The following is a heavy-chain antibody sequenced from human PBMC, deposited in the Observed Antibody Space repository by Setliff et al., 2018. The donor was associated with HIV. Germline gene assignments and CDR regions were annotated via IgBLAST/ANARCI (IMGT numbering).Heavy chain of an antibody. CDR1: GFTFSNYR. D-gene: IGHD3-10*01. Sequence: LRLSCAASGFTFSNYRMHWVRQAPGKGLEWVSYISSTGNTIKYAASVRGRFTISRDNTRKSVYLEMNGLRAEDTAVYYCTTGEILPHFPYWGQGTLVTVSS. V-gene: IGHV3-11*01. J-gene: IGHJ4*02. CDR2: ISSTGNTI. CDR3: TTGEILPHFPY.